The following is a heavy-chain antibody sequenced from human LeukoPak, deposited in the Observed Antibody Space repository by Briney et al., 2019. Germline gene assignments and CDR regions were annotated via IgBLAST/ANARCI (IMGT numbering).Heavy chain of an antibody. CDR3: ARRVHSSSWSSYFDY. D-gene: IGHD6-13*01. J-gene: IGHJ4*02. Sequence: PGGSLRLSCAASGFTFSSYSMNWVRQAPGKGLEWVSSISSSSSYMYYADSVNGRFTISRDYAKNSLYLQMNSLRAEDTAVNYCARRVHSSSWSSYFDYWGQETLVTVSS. CDR1: GFTFSSYS. CDR2: ISSSSSYM. V-gene: IGHV3-21*04.